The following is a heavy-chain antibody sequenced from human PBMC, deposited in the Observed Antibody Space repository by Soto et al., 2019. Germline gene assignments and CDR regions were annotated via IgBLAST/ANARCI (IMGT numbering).Heavy chain of an antibody. CDR1: GFSFSHTW. D-gene: IGHD3-22*01. CDR3: TTDVYNDISGFDPQTFDF. Sequence: PGGSLRLSCATSGFSFSHTWMNWVRQAPGKGLEWVGRIKQKDDGGTPDYAAPVKGRFTISRDGSKNTLYLQMNSLQTEDTAVYYCTTDVYNDISGFDPQTFDFWGQGTLVTVSS. CDR2: IKQKDDGGTP. J-gene: IGHJ4*02. V-gene: IGHV3-15*07.